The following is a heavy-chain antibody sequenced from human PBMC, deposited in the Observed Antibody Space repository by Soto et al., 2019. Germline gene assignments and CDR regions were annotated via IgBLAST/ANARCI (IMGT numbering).Heavy chain of an antibody. J-gene: IGHJ4*02. CDR2: IRSKAYGGTT. V-gene: IGHV3-49*03. CDR1: GFTFGDYA. Sequence: GGSLRLSCTASGFTFGDYAMSWFRQAPGKGLEWVGFIRSKAYGGTTEYAASVKGRFTISRDDSKSIAYLQMNSLKTEDTAVYYCTRGREYSGYDSYFDYWGQGTLVTVSS. CDR3: TRGREYSGYDSYFDY. D-gene: IGHD5-12*01.